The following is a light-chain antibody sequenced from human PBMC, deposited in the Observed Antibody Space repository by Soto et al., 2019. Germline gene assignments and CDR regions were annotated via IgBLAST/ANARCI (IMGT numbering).Light chain of an antibody. Sequence: QSALTQPPSASGSLGQSVTISCTGTSSDVGGYNYVSWHQQHPGKAPKVMIYEVTKRPPGVPDRFSGSKSGNTDSLTVSGRQAEDEADYYCSSFAGGGNPVLLGGGTKVTVL. CDR3: SSFAGGGNPVL. J-gene: IGLJ2*01. CDR1: SSDVGGYNY. CDR2: EVT. V-gene: IGLV2-8*01.